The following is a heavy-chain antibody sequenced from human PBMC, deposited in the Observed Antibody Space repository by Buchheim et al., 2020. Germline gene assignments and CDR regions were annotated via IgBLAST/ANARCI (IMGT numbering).Heavy chain of an antibody. J-gene: IGHJ4*02. CDR3: AREGDTAMGNYFDY. Sequence: QVQLQESGPGLVKPSETLSLTCTVSGGSVSSGSYYWSWIRQPPGKGLKWIGYIYYSGSTNYNPSLKSRVTISVDTSKNQFSLKLSSVTAADTAVYYCAREGDTAMGNYFDYWGQGTL. D-gene: IGHD5-18*01. V-gene: IGHV4-61*01. CDR1: GGSVSSGSYY. CDR2: IYYSGST.